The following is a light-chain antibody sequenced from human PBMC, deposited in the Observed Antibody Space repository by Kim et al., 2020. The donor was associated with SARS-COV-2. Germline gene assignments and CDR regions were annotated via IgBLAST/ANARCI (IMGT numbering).Light chain of an antibody. CDR3: QAWDTTTAWV. V-gene: IGLV3-1*01. Sequence: VSPGQTASITCSGDKLGDKYACWYQQKPGQSPVVVIYQDNKRPSGIPERFSGSNSGNTATLTISGTQAMDEADYYCQAWDTTTAWVFGGGTQLTVL. CDR1: KLGDKY. J-gene: IGLJ3*02. CDR2: QDN.